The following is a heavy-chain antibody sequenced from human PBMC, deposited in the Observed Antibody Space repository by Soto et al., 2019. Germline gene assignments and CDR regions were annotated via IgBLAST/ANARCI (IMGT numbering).Heavy chain of an antibody. Sequence: QVQLVQSGAEVKKPGSSVKVSCKASGGTFSSYAISWVRQAPGQGLEWMGGIIPIFGTANYAQKFQGRVTITADESTSTAYMEVRSLRSGDTAVYYCARGGVGAGGWFDPWGQGTLVTVSS. CDR3: ARGGVGAGGWFDP. V-gene: IGHV1-69*01. D-gene: IGHD1-26*01. J-gene: IGHJ5*02. CDR1: GGTFSSYA. CDR2: IIPIFGTA.